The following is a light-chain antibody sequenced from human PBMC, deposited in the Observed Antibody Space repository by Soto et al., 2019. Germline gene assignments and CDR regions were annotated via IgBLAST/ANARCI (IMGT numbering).Light chain of an antibody. J-gene: IGLJ1*01. CDR2: DVT. V-gene: IGLV2-8*01. Sequence: HSSLAQSPSGSESPGQSGTISCTGTSSDIGGYNYVSWYQQHRAKAPKVMIYDVTKRPAGVPDRFSGSKPGNTASLNVSALQAGDEADYYCSSFTDGNNLVFGTGTKVTVL. CDR3: SSFTDGNNLV. CDR1: SSDIGGYNY.